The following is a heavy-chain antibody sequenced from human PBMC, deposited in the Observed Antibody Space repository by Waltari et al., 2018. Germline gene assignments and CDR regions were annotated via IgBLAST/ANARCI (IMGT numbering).Heavy chain of an antibody. CDR2: IWPVDSET. V-gene: IGHV5-51*01. J-gene: IGHJ6*03. Sequence: EVLLVQSGAECRKTGASLKISCQASGYSFTSEWIAWVRRTPERCLEWMGIIWPVDSETKYSPSFQGHVPFSVAKTTETAYLQWSSLKASDSATYYCARRSLYLDFWGTGTTVTV. CDR3: ARRSLYLDF. CDR1: GYSFTSEW.